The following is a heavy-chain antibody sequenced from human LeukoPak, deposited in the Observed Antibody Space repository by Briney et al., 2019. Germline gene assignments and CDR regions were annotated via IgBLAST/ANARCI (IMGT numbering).Heavy chain of an antibody. V-gene: IGHV3-33*01. CDR2: IWYDGSNK. CDR1: GFTFSSYG. D-gene: IGHD7-27*01. J-gene: IGHJ4*02. Sequence: GGSLRLSCAASGFTFSSYGVHWVRQAPGKGLEWVAVIWYDGSNKYYADSVKGRFTISRDNSKNTLYLQMNSLRAEDTAVYYFASQGLTGSTYYFDYWGQGTLVTVSS. CDR3: ASQGLTGSTYYFDY.